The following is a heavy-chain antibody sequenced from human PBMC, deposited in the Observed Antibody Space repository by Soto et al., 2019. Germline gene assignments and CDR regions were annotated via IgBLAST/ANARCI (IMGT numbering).Heavy chain of an antibody. D-gene: IGHD4-17*01. CDR1: GFTFSSYS. CDR2: ISSSSSYI. CDR3: AGAVTTDYYYYYMDV. J-gene: IGHJ6*03. V-gene: IGHV3-21*01. Sequence: GGSLRLSCAASGFTFSSYSMNWVRQAPGKGLEWVSSISSSSSYIYYADSVKGRFTISRDNAKNSLYLQMNSLRAEDTAVYYCAGAVTTDYYYYYMDVWGKGTTVTVSS.